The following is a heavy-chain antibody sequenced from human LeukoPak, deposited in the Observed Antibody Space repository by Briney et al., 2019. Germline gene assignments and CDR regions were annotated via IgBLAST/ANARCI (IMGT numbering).Heavy chain of an antibody. CDR1: GFSLSIYS. V-gene: IGHV3-69-1*01. J-gene: IGHJ4*02. Sequence: GGSVRLSCSVSGFSLSIYSMDWVRQAPGQGLEWISYIGSGGTAYYADSVLGRFTVSRDNAKNSVYLQMNSLTVDDTAVYYCARDPVEGGLDFWGQGVLVTVSP. D-gene: IGHD3-3*01. CDR3: ARDPVEGGLDF. CDR2: IGSGGTA.